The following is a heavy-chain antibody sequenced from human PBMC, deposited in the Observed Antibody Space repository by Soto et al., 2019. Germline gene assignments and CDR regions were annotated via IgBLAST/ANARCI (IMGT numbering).Heavy chain of an antibody. Sequence: EVQLVESGGDLVQPGGSLKLSCAASGFTFSGSAVHWVRQASGKGLEWVGRIRGRADSYATAYAASVKGRFTISRDDSKNTAYLQMNSRRTEDTALYYCTRLGYGTSSDHDYYYRDVWGKGTTVIVSS. CDR2: IRGRADSYAT. J-gene: IGHJ6*03. CDR3: TRLGYGTSSDHDYYYRDV. D-gene: IGHD6-6*01. CDR1: GFTFSGSA. V-gene: IGHV3-73*01.